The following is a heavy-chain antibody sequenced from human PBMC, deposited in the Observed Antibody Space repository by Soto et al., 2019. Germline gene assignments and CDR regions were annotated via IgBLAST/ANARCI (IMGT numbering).Heavy chain of an antibody. CDR2: ISGSGGST. D-gene: IGHD3-3*01. CDR3: AKGLYYDFWSGYRNYYGMDV. J-gene: IGHJ6*02. Sequence: PGGSLRLSCAASGFTFSSYAMHWVRQAPGKGLEWVSAISGSGGSTYYADSVKGRFTISRDNSKNTLYLQMNSLRAEDTAVYYCAKGLYYDFWSGYRNYYGMDVWGQGTTVTVSS. V-gene: IGHV3-23*01. CDR1: GFTFSSYA.